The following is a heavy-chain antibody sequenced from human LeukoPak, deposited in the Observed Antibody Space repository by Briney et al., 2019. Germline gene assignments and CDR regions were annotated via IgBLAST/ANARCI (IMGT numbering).Heavy chain of an antibody. J-gene: IGHJ4*02. D-gene: IGHD3-10*01. CDR2: INSDGSST. V-gene: IGHV3-74*01. CDR1: GFTFSSYW. CDR3: TRGATGSYFWPADY. Sequence: GGSLRLSCAASGFTFSSYWMHWVRQAPGKGLVWVSRINSDGSSTSYADSVKGRFTISRDNAKNTLYLQMDSLRAEDTAIYFCTRGATGSYFWPADYWGQGTLVTVSS.